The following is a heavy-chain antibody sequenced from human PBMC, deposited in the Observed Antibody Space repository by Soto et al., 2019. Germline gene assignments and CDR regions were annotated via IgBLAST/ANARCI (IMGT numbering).Heavy chain of an antibody. V-gene: IGHV3-23*01. CDR2: IGGSGGAT. Sequence: EVQLLESGGGLVQPGGSLRLSCAASGFTFSNCAMTWVRQAPGKGLEWVSAIGGSGGATYYADSVKGRFTVSRDNSTNSLYLKVKSLRAEATDVYASAKGYSGIIHDAFDIWGQGTMVTVSS. D-gene: IGHD3-16*02. J-gene: IGHJ3*02. CDR3: AKGYSGIIHDAFDI. CDR1: GFTFSNCA.